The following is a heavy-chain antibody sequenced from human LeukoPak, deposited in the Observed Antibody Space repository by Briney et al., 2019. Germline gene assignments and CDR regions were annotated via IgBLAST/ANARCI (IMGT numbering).Heavy chain of an antibody. D-gene: IGHD3-3*01. J-gene: IGHJ3*02. CDR3: ARGTNDYDFWSGYQWELGI. CDR1: GGSISSGDYY. Sequence: SQTLSLTCTVSGGSISSGDYYWSWIRQPPGKGPEWIGYIYYSGSTYYNPSLKSRVTISVDTSKNQFSLKLSSVTAADTAVYYCARGTNDYDFWSGYQWELGIWGQGTMVTVSS. V-gene: IGHV4-30-4*08. CDR2: IYYSGST.